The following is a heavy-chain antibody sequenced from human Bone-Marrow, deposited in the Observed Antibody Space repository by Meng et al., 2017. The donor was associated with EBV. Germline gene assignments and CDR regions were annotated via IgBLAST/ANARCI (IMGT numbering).Heavy chain of an antibody. D-gene: IGHD3-16*01. V-gene: IGHV1-8*01. CDR1: GYTFTSYD. CDR2: MNPSSGNT. Sequence: VQLVECGDEVKKPGASVKVSCKASGYTFTSYDIHWVRQATGQGLEWMGWMNPSSGNTGYAQKFQDRVTMTRNTSISTAYMELSSLRSEDTAVYYCARGTYDRPVDPWGQGTLVTVSS. CDR3: ARGTYDRPVDP. J-gene: IGHJ5*02.